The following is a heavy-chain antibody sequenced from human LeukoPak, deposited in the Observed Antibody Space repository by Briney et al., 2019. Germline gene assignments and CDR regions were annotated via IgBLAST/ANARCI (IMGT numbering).Heavy chain of an antibody. Sequence: SETLSLTCTVSGGSISSYYWSWIRQPAGKGLEWIGRIYTSGSTNYNPSLKSRVTISVDTSKNQFSLKLSSVTAADTAVYYCARDGWYYYDSSGSFDAFDIWGQGTMVTVSS. D-gene: IGHD3-22*01. CDR3: ARDGWYYYDSSGSFDAFDI. CDR1: GGSISSYY. CDR2: IYTSGST. J-gene: IGHJ3*02. V-gene: IGHV4-4*07.